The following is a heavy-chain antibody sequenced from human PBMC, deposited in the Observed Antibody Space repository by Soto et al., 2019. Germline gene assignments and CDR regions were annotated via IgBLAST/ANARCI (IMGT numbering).Heavy chain of an antibody. V-gene: IGHV4-31*03. CDR1: GGSISSGGYY. CDR3: ARGRGYSGYDYDY. Sequence: PSETLSLTCTVSGGSISSGGYYWSWIRQHPGKGLEWIGYIYYSGSTYYNPSLKSRVTISVDTSKNQFSLKLSSVTAADTAVYYCARGRGYSGYDYDYWGQGTLVTVSS. D-gene: IGHD5-12*01. CDR2: IYYSGST. J-gene: IGHJ4*02.